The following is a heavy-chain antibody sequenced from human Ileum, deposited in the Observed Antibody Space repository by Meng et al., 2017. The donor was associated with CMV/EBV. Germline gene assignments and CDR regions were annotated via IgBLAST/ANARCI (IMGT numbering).Heavy chain of an antibody. Sequence: QVQQQESGLGLVKPSETLSLTCTVSGASRNDYYWSWIRQPAGKGLEWIGRIFATGTTNYTPSLKSRVTMSVDTSKNQFSLKLTSVTAADTAVYFCARDRFDPWGQGALVTVSS. CDR1: GASRNDYY. CDR3: ARDRFDP. J-gene: IGHJ5*02. V-gene: IGHV4-4*07. CDR2: IFATGTT.